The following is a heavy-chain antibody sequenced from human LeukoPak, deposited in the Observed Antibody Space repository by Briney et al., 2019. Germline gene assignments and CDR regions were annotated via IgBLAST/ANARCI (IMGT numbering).Heavy chain of an antibody. CDR3: ARVNSDYYDSSGYYY. J-gene: IGHJ4*02. D-gene: IGHD3-22*01. V-gene: IGHV3-20*04. CDR2: INWNGGST. Sequence: GGSLRLSCAASGFTFDDYGVSWVRQAPGKGLEWVSGINWNGGSTGYADSVKGRFTISRDNAKNSLYLQMNNLRAEDTALYYCARVNSDYYDSSGYYYWGQGTLVTVSS. CDR1: GFTFDDYG.